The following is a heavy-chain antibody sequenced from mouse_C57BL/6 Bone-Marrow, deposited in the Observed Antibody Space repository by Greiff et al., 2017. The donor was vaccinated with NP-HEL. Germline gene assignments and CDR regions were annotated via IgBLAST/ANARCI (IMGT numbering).Heavy chain of an antibody. Sequence: EVQLQQSGPELVKPGASVKISCKASGYTFTDYYMNWVKQSHGKSLEWIGDINPNNGGTSYNQKFKGKATLTVDKSSSTAYMELRSLTSEDSAVYYCARRPSDYYGSSSYVMDYWGQGTSVTVSS. CDR1: GYTFTDYY. D-gene: IGHD1-1*01. J-gene: IGHJ4*01. V-gene: IGHV1-26*01. CDR2: INPNNGGT. CDR3: ARRPSDYYGSSSYVMDY.